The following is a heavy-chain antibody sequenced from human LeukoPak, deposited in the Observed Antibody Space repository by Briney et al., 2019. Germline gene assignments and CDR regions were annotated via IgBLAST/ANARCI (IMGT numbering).Heavy chain of an antibody. Sequence: SVKVSCRVSRYTLTELSMHWVRQAPGKGLEWMGRIIPILGIANYAQKFQGRVTITADKSTSTAYMELSSLRSEDTAVYYCARVGFGAFDIWGQGTMVTVSS. CDR3: ARVGFGAFDI. CDR1: RYTLTELS. V-gene: IGHV1-69*04. D-gene: IGHD3-3*01. CDR2: IIPILGIA. J-gene: IGHJ3*02.